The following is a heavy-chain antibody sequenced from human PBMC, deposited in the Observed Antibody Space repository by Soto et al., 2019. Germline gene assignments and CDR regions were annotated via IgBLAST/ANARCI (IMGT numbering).Heavy chain of an antibody. V-gene: IGHV3-15*01. CDR3: STSEPLIEAFDI. J-gene: IGHJ3*02. CDR2: IKIKTDGGTT. Sequence: EMQLVESGGGLVKPGGSLRLSCAASGFTFSNAWMNWVRQAPGKGLEWVGRIKIKTDGGTTDYAAPVKGRFTISRDDSKNMLFLHMSSLKTEDSAVYYCSTSEPLIEAFDIWGQGTMVTVSS. CDR1: GFTFSNAW.